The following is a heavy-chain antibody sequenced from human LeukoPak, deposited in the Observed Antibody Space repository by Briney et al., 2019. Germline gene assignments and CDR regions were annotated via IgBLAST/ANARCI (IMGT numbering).Heavy chain of an antibody. J-gene: IGHJ4*02. CDR2: TYYRPKWYN. CDR1: GDSVSSNNAA. D-gene: IGHD3-10*01. Sequence: SQTLSLTCAISGDSVSSNNAAWNWIRQSPSRGLEWLGRTYYRPKWYNDYPPSVRSRITINPDTSKNQFSLQLNSVTPEDTAVYYCAREGTMVRGVMNHFDYWGQGTLVTVSS. V-gene: IGHV6-1*01. CDR3: AREGTMVRGVMNHFDY.